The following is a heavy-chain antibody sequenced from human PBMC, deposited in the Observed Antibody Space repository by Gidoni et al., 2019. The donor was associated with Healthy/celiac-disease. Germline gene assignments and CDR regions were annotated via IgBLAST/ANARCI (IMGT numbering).Heavy chain of an antibody. CDR3: ASHRGYCSGGSCYSRPWGRYYYYGMDV. CDR2: IYHSGST. D-gene: IGHD2-15*01. Sequence: VRQPPGKGLEWIGEIYHSGSTNYNPSLKSRVTISVDKSKNQFSLKLSSVTAADTAVYYCASHRGYCSGGSCYSRPWGRYYYYGMDVWGQGTTVTVSS. J-gene: IGHJ6*02. V-gene: IGHV4-4*02.